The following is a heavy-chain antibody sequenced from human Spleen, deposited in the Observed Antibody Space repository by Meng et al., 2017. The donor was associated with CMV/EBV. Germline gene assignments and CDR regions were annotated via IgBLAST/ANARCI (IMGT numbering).Heavy chain of an antibody. J-gene: IGHJ4*02. CDR3: ASFQLWSIAALHLDY. CDR1: GGSISSGDYY. Sequence: QVQLPPWGAGLLKSSQTLSLTCTVSGGSISSGDYYWSWIRQPPGKGLEWIGYIYYSGSTYYNPSLKSRVTISVDTSKNQFSLKLSSVTAADTAVYYCASFQLWSIAALHLDYWGQGTLVTVSS. D-gene: IGHD6-6*01. V-gene: IGHV4-30-4*08. CDR2: IYYSGST.